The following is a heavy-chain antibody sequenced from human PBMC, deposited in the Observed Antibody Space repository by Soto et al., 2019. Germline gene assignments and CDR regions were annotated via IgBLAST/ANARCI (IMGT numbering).Heavy chain of an antibody. Sequence: PSQTLSLTCAISGDSISSNSATWSWIRQPPSRGLEWLGRTYYRSKWFNEYAVSVRSRITINPDTSKNQFSLQLNSVTPEDSAVYYCARKYGYSFDYWGQGTLVTVSS. D-gene: IGHD2-15*01. CDR3: ARKYGYSFDY. J-gene: IGHJ4*02. V-gene: IGHV6-1*01. CDR2: TYYRSKWFN. CDR1: GDSISSNSAT.